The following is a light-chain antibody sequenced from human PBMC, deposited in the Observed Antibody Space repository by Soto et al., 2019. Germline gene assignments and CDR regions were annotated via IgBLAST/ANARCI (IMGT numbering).Light chain of an antibody. J-gene: IGKJ1*01. CDR1: QSVNSNY. Sequence: EIVLTQSPGTLSLSPGERATLSCRASQSVNSNYLAWFQQKPGQAPRLLIYGASSSATGIPDRFSGSGSGTDFTLTISRLEPEDFAVYYCQQYGGSPPWTFGQGTTVEIK. V-gene: IGKV3-20*01. CDR3: QQYGGSPPWT. CDR2: GAS.